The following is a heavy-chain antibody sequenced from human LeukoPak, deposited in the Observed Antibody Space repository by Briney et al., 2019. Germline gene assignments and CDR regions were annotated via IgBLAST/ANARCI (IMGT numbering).Heavy chain of an antibody. D-gene: IGHD3-10*01. CDR2: IRPDGNEK. J-gene: IGHJ4*02. V-gene: IGHV3-7*01. CDR1: GFTFSNYW. CDR3: ARVPTPLGSGLFDY. Sequence: GGSLRLSCGASGFTFSNYWMSWVRQAPGEGLEWVANIRPDGNEKYSVDSVTGRFTMSRDNAKNSLDLQMNSLRAEDTAVYYCARVPTPLGSGLFDYWGQGTLVTVSS.